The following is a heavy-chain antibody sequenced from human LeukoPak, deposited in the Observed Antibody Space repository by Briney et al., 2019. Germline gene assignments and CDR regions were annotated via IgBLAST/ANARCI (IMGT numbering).Heavy chain of an antibody. V-gene: IGHV3-21*01. D-gene: IGHD1-26*01. CDR1: GFTFSSYS. CDR2: ITRGSNYI. CDR3: ARDGGEWEQDY. J-gene: IGHJ4*02. Sequence: GGSLRLSCAASGFTFSSYSMNWVRQAPGKGLEWVSSITRGSNYIYYADSVKGRFTISRDNAKNSLYLQMNSLRAEDTAVYYCARDGGEWEQDYWGQGTLVTVSS.